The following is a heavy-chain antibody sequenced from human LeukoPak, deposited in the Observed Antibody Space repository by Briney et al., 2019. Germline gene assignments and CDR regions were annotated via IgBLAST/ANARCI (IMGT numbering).Heavy chain of an antibody. Sequence: PSETLSLTCAVSGYSISSGYYWGWIRQPPGKGLEWIGSMYHSGNTYYNPSLKSRVTISGDTSKNQFSLKLSSLTAADTAVYYCARDRYLNWFDPWGQGTPVTVSS. V-gene: IGHV4-38-2*02. CDR3: ARDRYLNWFDP. D-gene: IGHD1-14*01. CDR2: MYHSGNT. CDR1: GYSISSGYY. J-gene: IGHJ5*02.